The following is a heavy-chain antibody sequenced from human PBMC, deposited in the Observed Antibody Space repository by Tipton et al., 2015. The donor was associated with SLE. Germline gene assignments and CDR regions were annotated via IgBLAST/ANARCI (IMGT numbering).Heavy chain of an antibody. CDR1: GFTFSSYA. D-gene: IGHD4-17*01. CDR2: ISTNGGST. V-gene: IGHV3-64*01. Sequence: SLRLSCAASGFTFSSYAMHWVRQAPGKGLEYVSAISTNGGSTYYANSVKGRFTISRDNSKNTLNLQMGSLRAEDMAVYYCARISYGDQPGYFDLWGRGTLVTVSS. J-gene: IGHJ2*01. CDR3: ARISYGDQPGYFDL.